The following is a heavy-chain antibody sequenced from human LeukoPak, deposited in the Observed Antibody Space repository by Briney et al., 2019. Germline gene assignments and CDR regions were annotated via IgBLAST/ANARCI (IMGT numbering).Heavy chain of an antibody. Sequence: GASVKVSCKASGYTFTSDGISWVRQAPGQGLEWMGWISAYNGNTNYAQKIQGRGTMTTDTSTSTAYMELRSLRSDDTAVYYCARARGIQDGRGEYYYYYMDVWGKGTTVTVSS. CDR2: ISAYNGNT. D-gene: IGHD3-10*02. J-gene: IGHJ6*03. V-gene: IGHV1-18*01. CDR3: ARARGIQDGRGEYYYYYMDV. CDR1: GYTFTSDG.